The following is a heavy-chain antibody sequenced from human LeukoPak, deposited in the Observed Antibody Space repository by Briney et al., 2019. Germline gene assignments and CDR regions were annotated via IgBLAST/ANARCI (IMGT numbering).Heavy chain of an antibody. J-gene: IGHJ4*02. CDR3: ALSWRSGSFYNFDY. Sequence: SQTLSLTCAISGDSVSSNSVTWNWIRQSPSRGLEWLGRTYYRSKWYNDYAVSVKSRITINADTSKNQFSLHLNSVTPEDTAVYYCALSWRSGSFYNFDYWGQGTLVTVSS. CDR2: TYYRSKWYN. V-gene: IGHV6-1*01. D-gene: IGHD3-10*01. CDR1: GDSVSSNSVT.